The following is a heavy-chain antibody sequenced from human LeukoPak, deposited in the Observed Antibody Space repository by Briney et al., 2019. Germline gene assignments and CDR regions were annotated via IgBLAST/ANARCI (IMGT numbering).Heavy chain of an antibody. CDR2: IIPIFGTA. V-gene: IGHV1-69*05. J-gene: IGHJ4*02. Sequence: SVKVSCKASGGTFTSYAISWVRPAPGQGLEWMGGIIPIFGTANYAQKFQGRVTITTDESTSTAYMELSRLRSEDTAVYYCARGTIPAAASHFDYWGQGTLVTVSS. CDR3: ARGTIPAAASHFDY. D-gene: IGHD2-2*01. CDR1: GGTFTSYA.